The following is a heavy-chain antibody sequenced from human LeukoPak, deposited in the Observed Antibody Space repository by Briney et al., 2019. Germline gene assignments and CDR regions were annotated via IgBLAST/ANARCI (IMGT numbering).Heavy chain of an antibody. CDR2: TYYRSKWYN. CDR3: ARFLGAALDY. V-gene: IGHV6-1*01. D-gene: IGHD3-16*01. Sequence: SQTLSLTCAISGDSVSSSSPTWNWIRQSPSRGLEWLGRTYYRSKWYNDYAVSVKSRITINSDTSNNQFSPQLNSVTPEDTAVYYCARFLGAALDYWGQGILVTVSS. CDR1: GDSVSSSSPT. J-gene: IGHJ4*02.